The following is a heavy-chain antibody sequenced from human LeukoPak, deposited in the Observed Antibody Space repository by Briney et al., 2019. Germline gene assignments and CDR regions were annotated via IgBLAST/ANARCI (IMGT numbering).Heavy chain of an antibody. V-gene: IGHV3-23*01. J-gene: IGHJ4*02. CDR2: ISGSGGST. CDR3: AKRNSGWLRG. Sequence: PGGSLRLSCAASGFSFSSFGMSWVRQAPGKGLEWVSAISGSGGSTYYADSVKGRFTISRDNSKNTLYLQMNSLRAEDTAVYYCAKRNSGWLRGWGQGTLVTVSS. D-gene: IGHD5-12*01. CDR1: GFSFSSFG.